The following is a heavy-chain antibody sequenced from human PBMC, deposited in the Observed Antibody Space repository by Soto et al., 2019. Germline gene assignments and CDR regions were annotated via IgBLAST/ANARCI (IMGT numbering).Heavy chain of an antibody. Sequence: QVTSKESGPVLVKPPEPLTLTCTASGLSLSDVTMGVSCIRQPPGKALEWLAHIFSNDEKSYNTSLKSRATISKDTSKSQVVLSLTNMEPVDTATYSCARLNTLVIENYLGAVNVWAQGSTVTVS. J-gene: IGHJ6*02. CDR1: GLSLSDVTMG. D-gene: IGHD3-16*01. V-gene: IGHV2-26*01. CDR2: IFSNDEK. CDR3: ARLNTLVIENYLGAVNV.